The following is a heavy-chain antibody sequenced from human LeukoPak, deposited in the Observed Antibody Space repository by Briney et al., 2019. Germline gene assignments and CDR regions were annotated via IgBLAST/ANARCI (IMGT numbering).Heavy chain of an antibody. J-gene: IGHJ3*02. CDR3: AKDGPIVVVPAASEAFDI. V-gene: IGHV3-30*02. CDR2: IRYDGSNK. Sequence: PGGSLRLSCSTSGFTFSSYGMHWVRQAPGKGLEWVAFIRYDGSNKYYADSVKGRFTISRDNSKNTLYLQMNSLRAEDTAVYYCAKDGPIVVVPAASEAFDIWGQGTMVTVS. CDR1: GFTFSSYG. D-gene: IGHD2-2*01.